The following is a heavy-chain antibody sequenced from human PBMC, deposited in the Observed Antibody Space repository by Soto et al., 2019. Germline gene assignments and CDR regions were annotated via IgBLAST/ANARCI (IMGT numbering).Heavy chain of an antibody. CDR3: ARIGVDTAMVYFDY. CDR2: ISYDGSNK. CDR1: GFTFSSYG. J-gene: IGHJ4*02. Sequence: GGSLRLSCAASGFTFSSYGMHWVRQAPGKGLEWVAVISYDGSNKYYADSVKGRFTISRDNSKNTLYLQMNSLRAEDTAVYYCARIGVDTAMVYFDYWGQGTLVTVSS. D-gene: IGHD5-18*01. V-gene: IGHV3-30*03.